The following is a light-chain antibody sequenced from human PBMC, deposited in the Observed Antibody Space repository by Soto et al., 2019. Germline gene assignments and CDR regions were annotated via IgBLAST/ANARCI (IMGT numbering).Light chain of an antibody. CDR1: HSVAKNF. J-gene: IGKJ4*01. Sequence: EIVLTQSPGTLSLSPGERATLSCRASHSVAKNFLAWYQQKPGQAPRLLIYGASSKASGIPDRFSGSGSGTDFTLTISRLEPEDFAVFYCHQYASSPLTFGGGTKVEI. V-gene: IGKV3-20*01. CDR3: HQYASSPLT. CDR2: GAS.